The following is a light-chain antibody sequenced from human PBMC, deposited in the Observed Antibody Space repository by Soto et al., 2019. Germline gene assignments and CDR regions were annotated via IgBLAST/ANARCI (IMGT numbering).Light chain of an antibody. CDR2: DAS. CDR1: QSVGSK. J-gene: IGKJ3*01. V-gene: IGKV3-15*01. CDR3: QQYNNWPPFT. Sequence: EIVMTQSPATLSVSPGERASLSCRASQSVGSKLAWYQHKPGQAPRLLTYDASTRATGFPARFSGSGSGTEFTLTISSLQPEDFAVYYCQQYNNWPPFTFGPGTKVDIK.